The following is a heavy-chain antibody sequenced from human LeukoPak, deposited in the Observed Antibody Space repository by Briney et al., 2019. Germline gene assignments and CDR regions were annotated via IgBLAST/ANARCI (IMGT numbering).Heavy chain of an antibody. V-gene: IGHV4-61*01. J-gene: IGHJ5*02. CDR3: ARGVRITIFGVVIENWFDP. CDR1: GGSISSSSYY. Sequence: PSETLSLTCTVSGGSISSSSYYWSWIRQPPGKGLEWIGYIYYSGSTNYNPSLKSRVTISVDTSKNQFSLKLSSVTAADTAVYYCARGVRITIFGVVIENWFDPWGQGTLVTVSS. CDR2: IYYSGST. D-gene: IGHD3-3*01.